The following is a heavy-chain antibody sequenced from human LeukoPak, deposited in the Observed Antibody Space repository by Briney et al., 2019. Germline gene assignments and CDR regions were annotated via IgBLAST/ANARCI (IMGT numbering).Heavy chain of an antibody. CDR2: ISYDGSNK. CDR1: GFTFSSYA. CDR3: ARSVDTAMVYYFDY. Sequence: GGSQRLSCAASGFTFSSYAMHWVRQAPGKGLEWVAVISYDGSNKYYADSVKGRFTISRDNSKNTLYLQMNSLRAEDTAVYYCARSVDTAMVYYFDYWGQGTLVTVSS. J-gene: IGHJ4*02. V-gene: IGHV3-30-3*01. D-gene: IGHD5-18*01.